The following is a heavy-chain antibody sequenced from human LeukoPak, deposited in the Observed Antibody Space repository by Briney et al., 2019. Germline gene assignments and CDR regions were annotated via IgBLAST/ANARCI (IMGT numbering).Heavy chain of an antibody. Sequence: PGGSLRLSCAASGFTSSSYSMNWVRQAPGKGLEWVSSISSSSSYIYYADSVKGRFTISRDNAKNSLYLQMNSLRAEDTAVYYCAREAVSGTIVGTTYLDIWGQGTTVTVSS. J-gene: IGHJ3*02. CDR3: AREAVSGTIVGTTYLDI. V-gene: IGHV3-21*04. CDR1: GFTSSSYS. D-gene: IGHD1-26*01. CDR2: ISSSSSYI.